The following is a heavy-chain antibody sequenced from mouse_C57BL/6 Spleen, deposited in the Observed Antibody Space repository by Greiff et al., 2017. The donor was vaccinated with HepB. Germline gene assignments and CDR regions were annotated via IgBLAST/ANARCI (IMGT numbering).Heavy chain of an antibody. CDR3: ARPDRAY. CDR2: ISSGSSTI. J-gene: IGHJ3*01. CDR1: GFTFSDYG. Sequence: EVKLMESGGGLVKPGGSLKLSCAASGFTFSDYGMHWVRQASEKGLEWVAYISSGSSTIYYADTVKGRFTISRDNAKNTLFLQMTSLRSEDTAMYYCARPDRAYWGQGTLVTVSA. D-gene: IGHD3-3*01. V-gene: IGHV5-17*01.